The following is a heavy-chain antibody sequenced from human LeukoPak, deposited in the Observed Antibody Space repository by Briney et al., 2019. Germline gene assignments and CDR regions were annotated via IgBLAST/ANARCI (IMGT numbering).Heavy chain of an antibody. D-gene: IGHD4-17*01. V-gene: IGHV4-38-2*01. J-gene: IGHJ4*02. CDR2: IYPSGST. Sequence: SETLSLTCAVSNYSISRGYHWGWIRQPPGKGLQWIGIIYPSGSTYHNPPLKSRVTISVDTSKNRFSLKLSSVTAADTAVYYCARHTTGDYTPDHWGQGTLVTVSS. CDR3: ARHTTGDYTPDH. CDR1: NYSISRGYH.